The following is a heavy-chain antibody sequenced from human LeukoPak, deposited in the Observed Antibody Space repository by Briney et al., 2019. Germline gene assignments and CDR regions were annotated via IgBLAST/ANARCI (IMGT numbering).Heavy chain of an antibody. D-gene: IGHD6-13*01. CDR2: IKQGGSEK. CDR1: GFTFSSYA. J-gene: IGHJ3*02. CDR3: ARDPSRFDAFDI. V-gene: IGHV3-7*03. Sequence: GSLRLSCAASGFTFSSYAMHWVRQAPGKGLEWVANIKQGGSEKYYVDSVKGRFTISRDNAKNSLYLQMNSLRAEDTAVYYCARDPSRFDAFDIWGQGTMVTVSS.